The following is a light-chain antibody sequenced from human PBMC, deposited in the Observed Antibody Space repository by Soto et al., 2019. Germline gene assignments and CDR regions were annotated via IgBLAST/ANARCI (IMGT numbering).Light chain of an antibody. CDR3: QQYGSSPPRT. V-gene: IGKV3-20*01. J-gene: IGKJ1*01. CDR2: GAS. Sequence: EIVLTQSPVILSLSPGERATLSCRASQSVSNDFLAWYQQKPGQAPRLLIYGASTRATDVPDRFSGSGSGADFTLSISRLEPEDFAVYYCQQYGSSPPRTFGQGTKVDIK. CDR1: QSVSNDF.